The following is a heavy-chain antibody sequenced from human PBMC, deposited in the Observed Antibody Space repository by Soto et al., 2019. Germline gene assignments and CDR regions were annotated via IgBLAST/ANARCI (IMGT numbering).Heavy chain of an antibody. J-gene: IGHJ5*02. CDR2: IYWDDDK. V-gene: IGHV2-5*02. D-gene: IGHD6-13*01. CDR1: GFSLSTSGVG. CDR3: AHSYPYSITPKGWFDP. Sequence: QITLKESGPTLVKPTQTLTLTCTFSGFSLSTSGVGVGWIRQPPGKALEWLALIYWDDDKRYSPSLKSRLTSTKDTSKNQGVLTMTNMDPVATATYYCAHSYPYSITPKGWFDPWGQGTLVTVSS.